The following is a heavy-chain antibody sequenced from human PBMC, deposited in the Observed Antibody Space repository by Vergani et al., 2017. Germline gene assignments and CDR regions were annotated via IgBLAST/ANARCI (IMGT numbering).Heavy chain of an antibody. V-gene: IGHV4-34*01. CDR3: ARKGSSGWYMRGNFDY. D-gene: IGHD6-19*01. Sequence: QVQLQQWGAGLLKPSETLSLTCAVYGGSFSGYYWSWIRQPPGKGLEWIGEINHSGSTNYNPSLKSRVTISVDTSKNQFSLKLSAVTAADTAVYYCARKGSSGWYMRGNFDYWGQGTLVTVSS. J-gene: IGHJ4*02. CDR1: GGSFSGYY. CDR2: INHSGST.